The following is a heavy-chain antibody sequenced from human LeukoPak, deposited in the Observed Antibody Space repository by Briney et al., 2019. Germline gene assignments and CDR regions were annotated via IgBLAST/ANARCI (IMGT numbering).Heavy chain of an antibody. V-gene: IGHV1-69*05. CDR2: IIPIFGTA. CDR1: GYTFTGYY. CDR3: ARVGGITGTTD. Sequence: ASVKVSCKASGYTFTGYYMHWVRQAPGQGLEWMGGIIPIFGTANYAQKFQGRVTITTDESTSTAYMELSSLRSEDAAVYYCARVGGITGTTDWGQGTLVTVSS. J-gene: IGHJ4*02. D-gene: IGHD1-7*01.